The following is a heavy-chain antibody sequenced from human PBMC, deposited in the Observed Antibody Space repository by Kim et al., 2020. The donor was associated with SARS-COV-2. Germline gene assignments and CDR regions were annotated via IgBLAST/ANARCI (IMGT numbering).Heavy chain of an antibody. D-gene: IGHD6-6*01. Sequence: SETLSLTCAVYGGSFSGYYWSWIRQPPGKGLEWIGEINHSGSTNYNPSLKSRVTISVDTSKNQFSLKLSSVTAADTAVYYCARGEGTADSRSSSELDYWG. CDR2: INHSGST. V-gene: IGHV4-34*01. CDR1: GGSFSGYY. J-gene: IGHJ4*01. CDR3: ARGEGTADSRSSSELDY.